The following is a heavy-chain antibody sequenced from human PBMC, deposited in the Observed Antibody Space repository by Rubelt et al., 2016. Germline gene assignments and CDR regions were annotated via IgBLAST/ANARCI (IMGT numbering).Heavy chain of an antibody. V-gene: IGHV4-38-2*02. CDR3: ARQGGTGTTSDY. Sequence: QVQLQESGPGLVKPSETLSLTCTVSGYSISSGYYWGWIRQPPGKGLEWIGEINHSGSTNYNPSLNSRVTTSVDTSKNQFSLKLSSVTAADTAVYYGARQGGTGTTSDYWGQGTLVTVSS. D-gene: IGHD1-1*01. J-gene: IGHJ4*02. CDR1: GYSISSGYY. CDR2: INHSGST.